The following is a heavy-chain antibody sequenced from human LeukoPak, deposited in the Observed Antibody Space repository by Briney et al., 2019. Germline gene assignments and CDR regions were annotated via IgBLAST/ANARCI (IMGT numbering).Heavy chain of an antibody. CDR3: ARGGEIDPYGMEVMPASALAFDP. CDR1: GLIFSRYS. CDR2: SIPIAGTG. V-gene: IGHV1-69*05. Sequence: SVKVSCKASGLIFSRYSISWVRQAPGQGLEWMGGSIPIAGTGNYAQKFQGRVTITTDESTSTAYLELSGLRSEDTAVYYCARGGEIDPYGMEVMPASALAFDPWGQGTLVSVSS. D-gene: IGHD3-16*01. J-gene: IGHJ5*02.